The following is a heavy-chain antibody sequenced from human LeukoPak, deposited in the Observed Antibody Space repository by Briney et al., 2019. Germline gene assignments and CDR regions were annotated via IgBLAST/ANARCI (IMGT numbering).Heavy chain of an antibody. CDR1: GFTLSSYG. Sequence: PGGSLRLSCVASGFTLSSYGMSWVRQAPGMGLEWVSSISHSGGNIYYAESVKGRFTISRDNSKSTLYLQMSSLRAEDTAVYYCAKRISEVQTLGTFDYWGQGTLVTVSS. CDR3: AKRISEVQTLGTFDY. V-gene: IGHV3-23*01. J-gene: IGHJ4*02. CDR2: ISHSGGNI. D-gene: IGHD1-1*01.